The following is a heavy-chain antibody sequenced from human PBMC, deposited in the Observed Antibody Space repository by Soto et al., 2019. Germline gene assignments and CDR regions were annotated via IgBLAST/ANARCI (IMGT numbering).Heavy chain of an antibody. CDR1: GYTFTDYA. J-gene: IGHJ6*02. CDR2: IVVGSGNT. V-gene: IGHV1-58*02. Sequence: SVKVSCKASGYTFTDYAISWVRQAPGQGLEWMGWIVVGSGNTNYAQKFQERVTITRDMSTSTAYMELSSLRSEDTAVYYCAAAPARDCSSTSCQEYYYYYYGMDVWGQGTTVTVSS. D-gene: IGHD2-2*01. CDR3: AAAPARDCSSTSCQEYYYYYYGMDV.